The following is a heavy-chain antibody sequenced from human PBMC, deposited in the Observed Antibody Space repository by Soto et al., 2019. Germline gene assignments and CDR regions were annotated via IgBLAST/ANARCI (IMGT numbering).Heavy chain of an antibody. CDR1: GGSVSSGSYY. CDR3: ARWGPYGLFDY. J-gene: IGHJ4*02. D-gene: IGHD4-17*01. V-gene: IGHV4-61*01. Sequence: SETLSLTCTVSGGSVSSGSYYWSWIRQPPGKGLEWIGYIYYSGSPNYNPALKSRVTISVDTSKTQFSLKLSSVTAADPAVYYCARWGPYGLFDYWGQGTLVTVSS. CDR2: IYYSGSP.